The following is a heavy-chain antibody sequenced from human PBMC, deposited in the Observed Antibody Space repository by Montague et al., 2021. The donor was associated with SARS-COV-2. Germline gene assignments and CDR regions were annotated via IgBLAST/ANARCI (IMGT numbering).Heavy chain of an antibody. CDR1: GFTFSSYA. Sequence: SLRLSCAASGFTFSSYAMSWVRQAPGKGLERVSAISGSGGSTYYADSVKGRFTISRDNSKNTLYLQMNSLRAEDTAVYYCAKDKNWEQQLDDYYYYYGMDVWGQGTTVTVSS. CDR2: ISGSGGST. D-gene: IGHD6-13*01. CDR3: AKDKNWEQQLDDYYYYYGMDV. J-gene: IGHJ6*02. V-gene: IGHV3-23*01.